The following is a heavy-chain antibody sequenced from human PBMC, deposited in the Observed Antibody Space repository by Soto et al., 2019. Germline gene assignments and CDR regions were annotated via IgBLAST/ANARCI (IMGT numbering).Heavy chain of an antibody. Sequence: GASVKVSCKASGGTFSSYAISWVRQAPGQGLEWMGGIIPIFGTANYAQKFQGRVTITADESTSTAYMELSSLRSEDTAVYYFARASPVGYYYYGMDVWGQGTTVTVSS. CDR3: ARASPVGYYYYGMDV. V-gene: IGHV1-69*13. CDR1: GGTFSSYA. J-gene: IGHJ6*02. CDR2: IIPIFGTA.